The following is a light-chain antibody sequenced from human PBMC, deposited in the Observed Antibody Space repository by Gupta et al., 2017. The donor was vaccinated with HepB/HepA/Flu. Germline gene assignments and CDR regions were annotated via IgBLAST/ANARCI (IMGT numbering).Light chain of an antibody. CDR1: QGISSY. J-gene: IGKJ4*01. CDR2: AAS. V-gene: IGKV1-8*01. Sequence: AIRMTQSPSSFSASTGDRVTITCRASQGISSYLAWYQQKPGKASKLLIYAASTLQSGVPSRFSGSGSGTDFTLTISCLQSEDFATYYCQQYYSYPPLFGGGTKVEIK. CDR3: QQYYSYPPL.